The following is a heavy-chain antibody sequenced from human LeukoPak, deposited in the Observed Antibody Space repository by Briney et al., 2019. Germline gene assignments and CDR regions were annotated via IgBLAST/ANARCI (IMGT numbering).Heavy chain of an antibody. V-gene: IGHV3-23*01. Sequence: PGGSLRLSCAASGFTFSSYAMSWVRQAPGKGLEWVSTISDSDSGRGTYYADSVRGRFSISRDNSKNTLFLLMNSLRAEDTAVYYCAKSRLYTTSVLGDSWGQGSLVTVSS. CDR2: ISDSDSGRGT. J-gene: IGHJ4*02. CDR3: AKSRLYTTSVLGDS. CDR1: GFTFSSYA. D-gene: IGHD4-11*01.